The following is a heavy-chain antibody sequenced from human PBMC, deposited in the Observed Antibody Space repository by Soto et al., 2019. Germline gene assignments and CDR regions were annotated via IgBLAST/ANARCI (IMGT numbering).Heavy chain of an antibody. CDR3: ARGDYVTTVGIIDY. CDR2: INDGGRT. D-gene: IGHD3-16*01. V-gene: IGHV4-34*01. CDR1: GESFNGCY. J-gene: IGHJ4*02. Sequence: SETLSLTCAVYGESFNGCYWTWIRQAPGKGLEWIGEINDGGRTNYNPSLESRVTISVDTSKNQFSLKLGSMTAADTALYYCARGDYVTTVGIIDYCGRGTYVTVSS.